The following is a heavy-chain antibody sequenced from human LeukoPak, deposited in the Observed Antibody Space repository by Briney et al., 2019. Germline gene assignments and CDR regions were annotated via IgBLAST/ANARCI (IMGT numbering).Heavy chain of an antibody. CDR3: ARDPDPMFRGVMDVI. CDR1: GFTFSSYA. D-gene: IGHD3-10*01. Sequence: GGSLRLSCVASGFTFSSYAMSWVRQAPGKGLEWVSVIYSGGSTYYADSVKGRFTISRDNSKNTLYLQMNSLRAEDTAVYYCARDPDPMFRGVMDVIWGQGALVTVSS. V-gene: IGHV3-53*01. CDR2: IYSGGST. J-gene: IGHJ4*02.